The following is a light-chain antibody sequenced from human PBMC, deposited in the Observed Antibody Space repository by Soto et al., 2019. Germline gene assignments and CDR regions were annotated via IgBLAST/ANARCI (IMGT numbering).Light chain of an antibody. CDR1: SGSIASNY. Sequence: NFMLTQPHSVSESPGKTVTISCTRSSGSIASNYVQWYQQRPGSSPTTVIYEDNQRPSGVPDRFSGSLDSSSNSASLTISGLKTEDEADYYCQSYDSIWVFGGGTKLTVL. CDR2: EDN. CDR3: QSYDSIWV. V-gene: IGLV6-57*01. J-gene: IGLJ3*02.